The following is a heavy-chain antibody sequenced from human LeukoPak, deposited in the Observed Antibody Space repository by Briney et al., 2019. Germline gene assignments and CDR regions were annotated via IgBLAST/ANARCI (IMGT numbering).Heavy chain of an antibody. V-gene: IGHV4-34*01. CDR1: GGSFIGYH. J-gene: IGHJ4*02. D-gene: IGHD4-23*01. Sequence: SETLSLTCAVSGGSFIGYHWNWIRQPPGKGLEWIGEINHSGSTNYNPSLKSRVTISVDTSKNQFSLKLRSVTAADTAVYYCARDPTTVVTTPYYLDHWGQGTLVTVSS. CDR2: INHSGST. CDR3: ARDPTTVVTTPYYLDH.